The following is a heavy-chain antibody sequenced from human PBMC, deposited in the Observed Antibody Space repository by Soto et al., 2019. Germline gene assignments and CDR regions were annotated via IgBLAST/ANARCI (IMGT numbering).Heavy chain of an antibody. J-gene: IGHJ6*02. CDR3: ATVSRPAYYYYYGMDV. V-gene: IGHV1-24*01. CDR2: FDPEDGET. Sequence: GASVKVSCTVSGYTLTELSMHWVRQAPGKGLEWMGGFDPEDGETIYAQKFQGRVTMTEDTSTDTAYMELSSLRSEDTAVYYCATVSRPAYYYYYGMDVWGQGTTVTVSS. CDR1: GYTLTELS.